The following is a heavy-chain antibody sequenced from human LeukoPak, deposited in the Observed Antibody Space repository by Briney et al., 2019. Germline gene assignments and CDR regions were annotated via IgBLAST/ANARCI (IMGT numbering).Heavy chain of an antibody. Sequence: ASVKVSCKASGYTFSSYGITWVRQAPGQGLEWMGWISGYNGNTNYAQNLQGRVTMTTDTSTSIAYMELRSLRSDDTAVYYCARDTHRYADHFDYWGQGTLVTVSS. CDR1: GYTFSSYG. CDR2: ISGYNGNT. J-gene: IGHJ4*02. V-gene: IGHV1-18*01. D-gene: IGHD5-18*01. CDR3: ARDTHRYADHFDY.